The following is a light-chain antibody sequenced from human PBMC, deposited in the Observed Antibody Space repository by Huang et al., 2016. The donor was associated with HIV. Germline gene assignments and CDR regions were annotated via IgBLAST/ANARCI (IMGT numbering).Light chain of an antibody. Sequence: EIVLTLSPPTLSLSPGERATLSCRASQSVNNHLAWYQQRPGQAPRLLVYDASNRATGIPARFSGSGSGTDFTLTISSLEPEDFAVYFCQQRSNWPFGPGTRLDIK. CDR1: QSVNNH. V-gene: IGKV3-11*01. J-gene: IGKJ3*01. CDR3: QQRSNWP. CDR2: DAS.